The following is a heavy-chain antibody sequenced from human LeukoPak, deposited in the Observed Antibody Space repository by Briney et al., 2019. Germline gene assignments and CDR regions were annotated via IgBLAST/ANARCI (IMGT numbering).Heavy chain of an antibody. D-gene: IGHD3-3*01. CDR2: VSSSSTYI. CDR3: ARGRLYSDFWSGYDY. V-gene: IGHV3-21*01. J-gene: IGHJ4*02. CDR1: GFTFSDNY. Sequence: GGSLRLSCAASGFTFSDNYMNWVRQAPGKGLEWVSSVSSSSTYIHYTDSVKGRFTISRDNAKNSLFLQMNSLRAEDTAVYYCARGRLYSDFWSGYDYWGQGILVTVSS.